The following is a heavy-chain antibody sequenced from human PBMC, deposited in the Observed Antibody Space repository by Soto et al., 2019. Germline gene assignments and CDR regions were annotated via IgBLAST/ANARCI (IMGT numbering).Heavy chain of an antibody. CDR3: AKNSSGWSEGPFDY. CDR2: IYHSGST. CDR1: GGSISSSNW. D-gene: IGHD6-19*01. V-gene: IGHV4-4*02. Sequence: QVQLQESGPGLVKPSGTLSLTCAVSGGSISSSNWWSWVRQPPGKGLEWIGEIYHSGSTNYNQSLNGPVTISVDKSKNQHSLKQSSVTAADTAVYYCAKNSSGWSEGPFDYWGQGTLVTVSS. J-gene: IGHJ4*02.